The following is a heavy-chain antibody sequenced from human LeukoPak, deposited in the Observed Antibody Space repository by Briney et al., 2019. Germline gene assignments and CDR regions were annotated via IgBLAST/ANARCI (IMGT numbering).Heavy chain of an antibody. V-gene: IGHV3-72*01. Sequence: RTGGSLRLSCAASGFTFSDHYMDWVRQAPGKGLEWVGRTRNKGNSYTTEYAASVKGRFTISRDDSKNSLYLQMNSLKTEDTAVYYCARDTGGYYGPGSTYFDYWGQGTLVTVSS. CDR1: GFTFSDHY. CDR3: ARDTGGYYGPGSTYFDY. D-gene: IGHD3-10*01. CDR2: TRNKGNSYTT. J-gene: IGHJ4*02.